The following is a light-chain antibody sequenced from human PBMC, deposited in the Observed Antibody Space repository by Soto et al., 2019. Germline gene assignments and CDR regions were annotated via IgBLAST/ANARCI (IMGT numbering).Light chain of an antibody. V-gene: IGLV2-8*01. CDR2: EVT. Sequence: QSVLTQSPSASGSPGQSVTISCIGTSSDVGGYNYVSWYQHHPGKAPKLIIYEVTKRPSGVPDRFSGSRSGTTASLTVSGLQAEDEADYYCGSYAGGNTFVFGTGTKLTV. J-gene: IGLJ1*01. CDR1: SSDVGGYNY. CDR3: GSYAGGNTFV.